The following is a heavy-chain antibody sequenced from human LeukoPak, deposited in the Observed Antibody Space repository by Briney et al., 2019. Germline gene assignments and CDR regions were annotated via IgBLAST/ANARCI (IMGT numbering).Heavy chain of an antibody. Sequence: GGSLRLSCAASGFTFSSYGMHWVRQAPGKGLEWVAFIRYDGSNKYYSDSVKGRFTISRDNSKNTLYLQMNSLRAEDTAVYYCARDRSFYYGSGSYGYWGQGTLVTVSS. V-gene: IGHV3-30*02. J-gene: IGHJ4*02. CDR2: IRYDGSNK. CDR3: ARDRSFYYGSGSYGY. CDR1: GFTFSSYG. D-gene: IGHD3-10*01.